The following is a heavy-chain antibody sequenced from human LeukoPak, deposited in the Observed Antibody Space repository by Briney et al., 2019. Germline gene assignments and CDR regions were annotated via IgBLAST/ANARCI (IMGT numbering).Heavy chain of an antibody. CDR3: ARDTSSSIDY. J-gene: IGHJ4*02. V-gene: IGHV3-7*01. CDR1: GFTSSNYW. D-gene: IGHD2-2*01. CDR2: INQDGSQK. Sequence: GGSLRLSCAASGFTSSNYWMSWVRQAPGKGLEWVGNINQDGSQKYYVDSVKGRFTLSRDIAENSLFLQMNSLRAEDTAVYYCARDTSSSIDYWGQGTLVTVSS.